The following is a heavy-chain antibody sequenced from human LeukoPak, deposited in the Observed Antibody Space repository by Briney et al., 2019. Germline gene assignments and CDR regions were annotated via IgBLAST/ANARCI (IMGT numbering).Heavy chain of an antibody. CDR2: IYHSGST. V-gene: IGHV4-38-2*01. J-gene: IGHJ4*02. CDR1: GYSSSTGYY. CDR3: ARGLGYCSGGNCYSADPSFHY. D-gene: IGHD2-15*01. Sequence: SETLSLTCPVSGYSSSTGYYWGWIRQPPGKGLEWIGSIYHSGSTYYNPSLKSRVTISVDTSENQFSLNLTSVTAADTAVYYCARGLGYCSGGNCYSADPSFHYWGQGTQVTVSS.